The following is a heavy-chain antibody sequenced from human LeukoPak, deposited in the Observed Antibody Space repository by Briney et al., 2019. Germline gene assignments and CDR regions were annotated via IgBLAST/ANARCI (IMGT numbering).Heavy chain of an antibody. V-gene: IGHV1-8*01. D-gene: IGHD1-7*01. Sequence: VASVKVSCKASGYTFTSYDINWVRQATGQGLEWMGWMNPNSGNTGYAQKFQGRVTMTRNTSISTAYMELSSLRSEDTAVYYCARDPGTTQTLHDAFDIWGQGTMVTVSS. CDR1: GYTFTSYD. CDR2: MNPNSGNT. CDR3: ARDPGTTQTLHDAFDI. J-gene: IGHJ3*02.